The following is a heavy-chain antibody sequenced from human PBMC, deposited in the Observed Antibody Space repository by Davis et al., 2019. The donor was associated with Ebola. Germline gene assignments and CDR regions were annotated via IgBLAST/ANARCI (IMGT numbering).Heavy chain of an antibody. Sequence: GESLKISCAASGFTFSSYWMHWVRQASGKGLVWVSRINSDGSSTSYADSVKGRFTISRDNAKNTLYLQMNSLRAEDTAVYYCARLDYDFWSGYYKGWFDPWGQGTLVTVSS. J-gene: IGHJ5*02. CDR2: INSDGSST. V-gene: IGHV3-74*01. D-gene: IGHD3-3*01. CDR1: GFTFSSYW. CDR3: ARLDYDFWSGYYKGWFDP.